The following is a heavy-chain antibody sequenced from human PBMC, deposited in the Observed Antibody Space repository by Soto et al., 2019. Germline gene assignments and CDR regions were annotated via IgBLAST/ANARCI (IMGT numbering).Heavy chain of an antibody. CDR3: SRAGWILYMGATTRYYHYGMDV. V-gene: IGHV4-39*01. CDR1: GGSISSSSYY. Sequence: SETLSLTCTVSGGSISSSSYYWGWIRQPPGKGLEWIGSIFYSGSTYYNPSLKSRVTISVDTSKNQFSLKLSSVTAADTAVYYCSRAGWILYMGATTRYYHYGMDVWGQGTTVTVSS. D-gene: IGHD5-12*01. J-gene: IGHJ6*02. CDR2: IFYSGST.